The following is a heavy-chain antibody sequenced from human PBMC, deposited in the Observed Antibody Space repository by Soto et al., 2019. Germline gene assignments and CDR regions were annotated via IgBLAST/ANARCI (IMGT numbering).Heavy chain of an antibody. CDR2: ISYDGSNK. CDR3: AKDPSGGSYSFHYYYGMDV. J-gene: IGHJ6*02. Sequence: GGSMRLSCAASGFTCSSYGMHWVRQAPGKGLEWVAVISYDGSNKYYADSVKGRFTISRDNSKNTLYLQMNSLRAEDTAVYYCAKDPSGGSYSFHYYYGMDVWGQGTTVTVSS. D-gene: IGHD1-26*01. V-gene: IGHV3-30*18. CDR1: GFTCSSYG.